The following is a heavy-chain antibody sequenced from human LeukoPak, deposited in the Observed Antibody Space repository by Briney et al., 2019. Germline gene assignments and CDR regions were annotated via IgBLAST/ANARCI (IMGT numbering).Heavy chain of an antibody. CDR1: GFIFTDYG. D-gene: IGHD4-11*01. CDR2: IWSDATNM. J-gene: IGHJ4*02. CDR3: AKDAQRGFDYSNSFQY. Sequence: GGSLRLSCAVSGFIFTDYGFHWVRQAPGKGLEWVAAIWSDATNMFYANSVKGRFFIQRDDYQNTVYLEMSSLRAEDTAVYYCAKDAQRGFDYSNSFQYWGQGSLVTVSS. V-gene: IGHV3-33*06.